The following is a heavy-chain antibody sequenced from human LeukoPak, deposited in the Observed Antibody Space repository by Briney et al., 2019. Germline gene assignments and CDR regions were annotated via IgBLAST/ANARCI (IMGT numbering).Heavy chain of an antibody. CDR3: ARLRRITMVRGLLYYYYYMDV. D-gene: IGHD3-10*01. J-gene: IGHJ6*03. CDR2: INHSGST. V-gene: IGHV4-34*01. Sequence: SETLSLTCAVYGGSFSGYYWSWLRQPPGKGLEWVGEINHSGSTNYNASLKSRVTISVDTCKNQFSLKLSSVTAADTAVYYCARLRRITMVRGLLYYYYYMDVWGKGTTVTVSS. CDR1: GGSFSGYY.